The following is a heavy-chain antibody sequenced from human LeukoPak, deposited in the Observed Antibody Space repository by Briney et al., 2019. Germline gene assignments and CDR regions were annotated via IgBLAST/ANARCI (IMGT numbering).Heavy chain of an antibody. CDR1: GYTFTSYY. V-gene: IGHV1-46*01. D-gene: IGHD3-9*01. Sequence: ASVKVSCEASGYTFTSYYMHWVRQAPGQGLEWMGIINPSGGSTSYAQKFQGRVTMTRDTSTSTVYMELSSLRSEDTAVYYCARGGYYDILAGNYGMDVWGKGTTVTVSS. CDR2: INPSGGST. J-gene: IGHJ6*04. CDR3: ARGGYYDILAGNYGMDV.